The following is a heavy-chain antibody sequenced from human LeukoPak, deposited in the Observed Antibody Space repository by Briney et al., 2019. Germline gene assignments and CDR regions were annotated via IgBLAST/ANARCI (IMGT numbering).Heavy chain of an antibody. CDR1: GGSITGSGYY. CDR3: ARGALLWFGAKMEYYFDY. J-gene: IGHJ4*02. CDR2: IYYTGST. V-gene: IGHV4-39*07. Sequence: SETLSLTCSVSGGSITGSGYYWVWIRQPPGKGLEWIATIYYTGSTYYNPSLKSRVTISVDTSKNQFSLRLSSVTAADTAMYYCARGALLWFGAKMEYYFDYWGQGTPLTVSS. D-gene: IGHD3-10*01.